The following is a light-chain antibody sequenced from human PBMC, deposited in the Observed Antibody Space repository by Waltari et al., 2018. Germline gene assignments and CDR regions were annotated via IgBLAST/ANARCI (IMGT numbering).Light chain of an antibody. CDR3: QQYNNYTPKT. V-gene: IGKV1-5*01. CDR2: KAS. CDR1: PSISNW. J-gene: IGKJ1*01. Sequence: IQVTQSPSTLSASVGARVTIPCRATPSISNWLAWYQQKPGKAPKLLIYKASTLESGVPSRFSGSGSGTEFTLTISSLQPDDFATYFCQQYNNYTPKTFGQGTKVDIK.